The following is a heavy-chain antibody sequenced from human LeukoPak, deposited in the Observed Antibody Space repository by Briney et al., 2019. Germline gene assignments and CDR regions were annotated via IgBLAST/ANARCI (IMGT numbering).Heavy chain of an antibody. J-gene: IGHJ6*02. Sequence: ASVKVSCKASGYTFTGYYMHWVRQAPGQGLEWMGWINPNSGGTNYAQKFQGRVTMTRDTSTSTVYMELSSLRSEDTAVYYCVSPSNYYYGSGSYYKSRGYYYGMDVSGQGTTVTVSS. D-gene: IGHD3-10*01. V-gene: IGHV1-2*02. CDR1: GYTFTGYY. CDR3: VSPSNYYYGSGSYYKSRGYYYGMDV. CDR2: INPNSGGT.